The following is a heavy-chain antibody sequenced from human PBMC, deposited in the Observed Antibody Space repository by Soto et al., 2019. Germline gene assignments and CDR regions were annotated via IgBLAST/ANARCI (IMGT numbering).Heavy chain of an antibody. CDR2: INQSGST. CDR3: ARRFSGPGRYFDY. Sequence: QVQLQQWGAGLLKPSETLSLSCAVYGASFSGYYWNWIRQPPGKGLEWIGEINQSGSTNYSPSLKTRVTVSVDTSKNQISLRLNSVTAADTAVYYCARRFSGPGRYFDYWGQGTLVTVSS. J-gene: IGHJ4*02. CDR1: GASFSGYY. V-gene: IGHV4-34*02.